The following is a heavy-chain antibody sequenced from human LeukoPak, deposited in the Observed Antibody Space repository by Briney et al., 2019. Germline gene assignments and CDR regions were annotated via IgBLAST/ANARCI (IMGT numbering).Heavy chain of an antibody. V-gene: IGHV4-39*01. CDR3: ARLGRDRDGYNLIDY. J-gene: IGHJ4*02. Sequence: KASETLSLTCSVSGGSISSSTSYWGWIRQPPGKGLEWLGSIYYSGSTYYNPSLKSGVTISVDTSKNQFSLKLSSVTAADTAVYYCARLGRDRDGYNLIDYWGQGTLVTVSS. CDR1: GGSISSSTSY. D-gene: IGHD5-24*01. CDR2: IYYSGST.